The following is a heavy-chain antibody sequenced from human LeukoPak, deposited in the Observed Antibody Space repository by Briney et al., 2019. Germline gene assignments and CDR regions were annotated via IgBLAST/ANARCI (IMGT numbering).Heavy chain of an antibody. J-gene: IGHJ5*02. CDR2: IIPIFGIA. CDR3: ARDSIDYSWGFDP. Sequence: SVKVSCKASRGTFSSYAISWVRQAPGQGLEWMGRIIPIFGIANYAQKFQGRVTITADKSTSTAYMELSSLRSDDTAVYYCARDSIDYSWGFDPWGQGTLVTVSS. V-gene: IGHV1-69*04. CDR1: RGTFSSYA. D-gene: IGHD4-11*01.